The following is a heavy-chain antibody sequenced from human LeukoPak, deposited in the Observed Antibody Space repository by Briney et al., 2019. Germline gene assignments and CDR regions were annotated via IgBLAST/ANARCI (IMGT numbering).Heavy chain of an antibody. Sequence: GASVKVSCKAPGYTFTNYGISWVRQAPGQGLEWMAWISAYNGDTRYAQKFQGRVILTTDTSTTTAYMELRNLRSDDTAVYYCARDACISCGGDCCHDPWGQGTLVTVSS. J-gene: IGHJ5*02. CDR3: ARDACISCGGDCCHDP. D-gene: IGHD2-21*02. CDR2: ISAYNGDT. CDR1: GYTFTNYG. V-gene: IGHV1-18*01.